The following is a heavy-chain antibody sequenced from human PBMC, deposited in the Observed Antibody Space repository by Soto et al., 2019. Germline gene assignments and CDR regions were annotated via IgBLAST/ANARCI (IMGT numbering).Heavy chain of an antibody. V-gene: IGHV3-23*01. D-gene: IGHD2-21*02. CDR2: TSGSGGDV. J-gene: IGHJ4*02. CDR3: AKDAVYGDGLWLAAN. Sequence: EVQLLESGGGLVQPGGSLRLSCAASGFTFSSYAMSWVRQAPGKGLEWVSSTSGSGGDVYHAGSVKGRFTISRDNSKNTLYLQMNSLRAEDTAMYYCAKDAVYGDGLWLAANWGQGTLVTVSS. CDR1: GFTFSSYA.